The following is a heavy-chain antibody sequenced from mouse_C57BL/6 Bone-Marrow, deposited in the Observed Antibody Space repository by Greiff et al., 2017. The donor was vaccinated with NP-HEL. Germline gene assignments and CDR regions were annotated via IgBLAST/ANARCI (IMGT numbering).Heavy chain of an antibody. Sequence: QVQLQQSGAELVRPGSSVKLSCKASGYTFTSYWMHWVKQRPIQGLEWIGNIDPSDSETHYNQKFKDKATLTVDKSSSTAYMQLSSLTSEDSAVYDCAREGDSDADYFDYWGQGTTLTVSS. CDR3: AREGDSDADYFDY. CDR1: GYTFTSYW. V-gene: IGHV1-52*01. CDR2: IDPSDSET. J-gene: IGHJ2*01.